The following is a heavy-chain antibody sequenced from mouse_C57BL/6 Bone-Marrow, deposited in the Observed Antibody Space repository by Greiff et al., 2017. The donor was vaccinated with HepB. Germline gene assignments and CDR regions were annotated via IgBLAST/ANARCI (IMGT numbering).Heavy chain of an antibody. Sequence: QVQLQQPGAELVKPGASVKLSCKASGYTFTSYWMHWVKQRPGQGLEWIGMIHPNSGSTNYNEKFKSKATLTVDKSSSTAYMQLSSLTSEDSAVYYCVRDGYYGYFDVWGTGTTVTVSS. CDR3: VRDGYYGYFDV. J-gene: IGHJ1*03. CDR1: GYTFTSYW. D-gene: IGHD2-3*01. CDR2: IHPNSGST. V-gene: IGHV1-64*01.